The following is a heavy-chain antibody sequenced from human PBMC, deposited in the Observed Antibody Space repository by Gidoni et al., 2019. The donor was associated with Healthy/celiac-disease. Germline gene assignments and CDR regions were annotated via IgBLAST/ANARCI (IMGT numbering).Heavy chain of an antibody. V-gene: IGHV4-39*07. CDR3: ARPARVYDSSGYASPLFDY. CDR1: GGSISSSSYY. Sequence: QLQLQESGPGLVKPSETLSLTCTVSGGSISSSSYYWGWIRQPPGKGLEWIGSIYYSGSTYYNPSLKSRVTISVDTSKNQFSLKLSSVTAADTAVYYCARPARVYDSSGYASPLFDYWGQGTLVTVSS. J-gene: IGHJ4*02. CDR2: IYYSGST. D-gene: IGHD3-22*01.